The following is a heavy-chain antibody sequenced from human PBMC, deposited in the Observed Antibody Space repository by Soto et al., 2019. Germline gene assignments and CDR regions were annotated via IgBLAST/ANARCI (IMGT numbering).Heavy chain of an antibody. CDR3: ARDQSGIGWYVDWFDP. D-gene: IGHD6-19*01. J-gene: IGHJ5*02. V-gene: IGHV1-3*01. CDR1: GYTFNSHA. Sequence: ASVNVSCKASGYTFNSHAIHWMRQAPGQRLEWMGWINAGNGNTYYSEKFKGRVSLTRDTVATTVYMGLTSLTSEDTGVYYCARDQSGIGWYVDWFDPWGQGTLVTSPQ. CDR2: INAGNGNT.